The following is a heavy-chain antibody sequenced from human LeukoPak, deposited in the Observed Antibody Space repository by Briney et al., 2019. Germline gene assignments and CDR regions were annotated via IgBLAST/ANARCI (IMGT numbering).Heavy chain of an antibody. CDR1: GFTFSSYS. CDR2: ISSSSSYI. J-gene: IGHJ4*02. V-gene: IGHV3-21*01. CDR3: ARDGYYDSSGYYSGGTVFDY. D-gene: IGHD3-22*01. Sequence: GGSLRLSCAASGFTFSSYSMNWVRQAPGKGLEWVSSISSSSSYIYYADSVKGRFTISRDNAKNSLYLQMNSLRAEDTAVYYCARDGYYDSSGYYSGGTVFDYWGQGTLVTVSS.